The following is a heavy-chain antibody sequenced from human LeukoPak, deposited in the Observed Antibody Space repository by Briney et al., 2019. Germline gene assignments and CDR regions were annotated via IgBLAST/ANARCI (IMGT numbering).Heavy chain of an antibody. V-gene: IGHV1-2*02. CDR3: VRGGSTTRQPCDTVNCYTRGDN. D-gene: IGHD2-2*02. CDR2: IKPSNGDT. CDR1: GYNFIDYY. Sequence: ASVKVSCKASGYNFIDYYLHWMRQAPGQGLEWMGWIKPSNGDTQYAQRFQGRFTMTRDTSISTLYMELRGMNSDATAVYYCVRGGSTTRQPCDTVNCYTRGDNWGHGTLVTVSS. J-gene: IGHJ4*01.